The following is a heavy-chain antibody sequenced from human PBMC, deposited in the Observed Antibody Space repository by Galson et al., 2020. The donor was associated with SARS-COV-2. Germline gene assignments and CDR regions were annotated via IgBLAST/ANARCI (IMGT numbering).Heavy chain of an antibody. V-gene: IGHV3-9*01. Sequence: SLKISCAASGFIFEDYVMHWVRQAPGKGLEWVSVISGDSGSIAYGDSVKGRFTIFRDNAKKALFLEMSSLRIEDTALYYCAKSGVTVTTTMSVWGQATNVTVSS. CDR3: AKSGVTVTTTMSV. J-gene: IGHJ6*02. D-gene: IGHD4-17*01. CDR1: GFIFEDYV. CDR2: ISGDSGSI.